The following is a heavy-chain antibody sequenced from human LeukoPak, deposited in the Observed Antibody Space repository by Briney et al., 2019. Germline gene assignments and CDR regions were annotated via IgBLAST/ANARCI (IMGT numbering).Heavy chain of an antibody. CDR2: IKQDGSEK. Sequence: GGSLRLSCAASGFTFSSYWMSWVRQAPGKGLEWVANIKQDGSEKYYVDSVKGRFTISRDNAKNSLYLQMNSLRAEDTAVYYCARDLVVVPAAHYYYYYGMGVWGKGTTVTVSS. CDR1: GFTFSSYW. J-gene: IGHJ6*04. CDR3: ARDLVVVPAAHYYYYYGMGV. V-gene: IGHV3-7*03. D-gene: IGHD2-2*01.